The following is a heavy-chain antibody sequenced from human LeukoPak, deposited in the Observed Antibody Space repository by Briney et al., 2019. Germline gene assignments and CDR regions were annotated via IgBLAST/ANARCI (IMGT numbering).Heavy chain of an antibody. Sequence: GGSLRLSCAASGFNFVNTWMHWVRQAPGKGLEWVSYISSSGSTIYYADSVKGRFTISRDNAKNSLYLQMNSLRAEDTAVYYCAKLGGLGELSADFDYWGQGTLVTVSS. CDR1: GFNFVNTW. CDR3: AKLGGLGELSADFDY. J-gene: IGHJ4*02. V-gene: IGHV3-48*04. CDR2: ISSSGSTI. D-gene: IGHD3-16*02.